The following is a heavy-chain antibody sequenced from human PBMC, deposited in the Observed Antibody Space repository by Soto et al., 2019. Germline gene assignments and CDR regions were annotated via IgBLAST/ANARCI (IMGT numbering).Heavy chain of an antibody. D-gene: IGHD2-2*01. J-gene: IGHJ4*02. Sequence: GGSLRLSCAASGFTFSSYGMHWVRQAPGKGLEWVAVIWYDGSNKYYADSVKGRFTISRDNSKNTLYLQMNSLRAEDTAVYYCARDSGYCSSTSCYGFFDYWGQGTLVTVSS. CDR2: IWYDGSNK. V-gene: IGHV3-33*01. CDR1: GFTFSSYG. CDR3: ARDSGYCSSTSCYGFFDY.